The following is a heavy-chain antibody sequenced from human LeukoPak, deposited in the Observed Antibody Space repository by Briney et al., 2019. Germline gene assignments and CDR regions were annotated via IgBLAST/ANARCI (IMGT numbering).Heavy chain of an antibody. Sequence: GGSLRLSCAASGFTFSSYWMSWVRQAPGKGLEWVANIKQDGSEKYYVDSVKGRFTISRDNAKNSLYLQMNSLGAEDTAVYYCARDYGSGSYYNGFCYFDYWGQGTLVTVSS. J-gene: IGHJ4*02. CDR1: GFTFSSYW. V-gene: IGHV3-7*01. D-gene: IGHD3-10*01. CDR3: ARDYGSGSYYNGFCYFDY. CDR2: IKQDGSEK.